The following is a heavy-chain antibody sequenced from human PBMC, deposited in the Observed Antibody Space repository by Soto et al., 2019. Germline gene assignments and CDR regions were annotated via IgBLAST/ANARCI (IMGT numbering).Heavy chain of an antibody. D-gene: IGHD3-3*01. V-gene: IGHV4-59*01. CDR2: IYYSGST. CDR3: ARSRASITIFGVVIAWFDP. CDR1: GGSISSYY. Sequence: ASETLSLTCTASGGSISSYYWSWIRQPPGKGLEWIGYIYYSGSTNYNPSLKSRVTISVDTSKNQFSLKLSSVTAADTAVYYCARSRASITIFGVVIAWFDPWGQGTLVTVSS. J-gene: IGHJ5*02.